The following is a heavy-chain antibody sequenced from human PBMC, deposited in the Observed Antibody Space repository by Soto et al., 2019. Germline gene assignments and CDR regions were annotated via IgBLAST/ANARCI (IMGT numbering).Heavy chain of an antibody. CDR2: ISGSGGSS. CDR1: GFTFSSYA. J-gene: IGHJ4*02. V-gene: IGHV3-23*01. CDR3: AKDLAPLYGSFDY. D-gene: IGHD2-8*01. Sequence: GGSLRLSCAASGFTFSSYAMSWVRQAPGKGLEWVSAISGSGGSSYYADSVEGRFTISRDNTKNTLFLQMNSLRAEDSDVYYCAKDLAPLYGSFDYWGQGTLVTVSS.